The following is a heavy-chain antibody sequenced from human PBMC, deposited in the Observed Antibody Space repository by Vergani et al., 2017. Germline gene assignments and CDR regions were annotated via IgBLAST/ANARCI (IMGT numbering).Heavy chain of an antibody. J-gene: IGHJ4*02. CDR1: GCSISSSSYY. D-gene: IGHD2-15*01. CDR3: ARINVCSGGSCYSAASDY. Sequence: QLQLQESGPGLVKPSETLSLTCTVSGCSISSSSYYWGWIRQPPGKGLEWIGSIYYSGSTYYNPSLKSRVTISVDTSKNQFSLKLSSVTAAGTAVYYCARINVCSGGSCYSAASDYWGQGTLVTVSS. CDR2: IYYSGST. V-gene: IGHV4-39*01.